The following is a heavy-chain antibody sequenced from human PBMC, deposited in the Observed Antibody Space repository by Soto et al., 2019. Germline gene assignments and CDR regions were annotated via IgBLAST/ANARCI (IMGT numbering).Heavy chain of an antibody. D-gene: IGHD2-2*01. J-gene: IGHJ4*02. Sequence: EVQLVESGGALVQPGGSLRLSCAASAFTFRNYWMSWVRQAPGKGLECVAKIKQDGSEKYYVDSVKGRFTISRDNAKYSVYLQMNSLTVEDTAMYYCARASSSTSGAIDYWGQGTLVTVSS. CDR1: AFTFRNYW. CDR2: IKQDGSEK. V-gene: IGHV3-7*04. CDR3: ARASSSTSGAIDY.